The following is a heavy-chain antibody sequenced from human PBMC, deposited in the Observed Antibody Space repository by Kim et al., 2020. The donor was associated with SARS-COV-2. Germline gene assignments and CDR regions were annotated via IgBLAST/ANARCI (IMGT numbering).Heavy chain of an antibody. CDR3: ARGRGGGSYGDY. V-gene: IGHV3-48*03. D-gene: IGHD2-15*01. Sequence: YYADSVKGRFTISRDNAKNSLYLQMNSLRAEDTAVYYCARGRGGGSYGDYWGQGTLVTVSS. J-gene: IGHJ4*02.